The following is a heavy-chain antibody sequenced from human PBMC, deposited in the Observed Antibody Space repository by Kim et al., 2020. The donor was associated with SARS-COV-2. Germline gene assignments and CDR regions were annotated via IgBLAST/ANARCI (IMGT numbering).Heavy chain of an antibody. V-gene: IGHV4-34*01. J-gene: IGHJ3*02. CDR3: ARGRRYIVVVVAATRAFDI. CDR2: INHSGST. CDR1: GGSFSGYY. D-gene: IGHD2-15*01. Sequence: SETLSLTCAVYGGSFSGYYWSWIRQPPGKGLEWIGEINHSGSTNYNPSLKSRVTISVDTSKNQFSLKLSSVTAAETAVYYCARGRRYIVVVVAATRAFDIWGQGTMVTVSS.